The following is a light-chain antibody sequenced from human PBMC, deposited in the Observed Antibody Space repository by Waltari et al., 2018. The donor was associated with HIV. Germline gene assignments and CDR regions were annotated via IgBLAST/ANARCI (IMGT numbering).Light chain of an antibody. CDR1: SSNIGSNY. CDR3: AAWGDSLSNVF. J-gene: IGLJ2*01. V-gene: IGLV1-47*01. Sequence: QSVLTQPPSASGTPGQRVTISCSGSSSNIGSNYVYWYQQLPGTAPKLLIYWNNRRPSGVPDRSSGSKSGSSASLVISGLRSADEANYYCAAWGDSLSNVFFGGGTKLTVL. CDR2: WNN.